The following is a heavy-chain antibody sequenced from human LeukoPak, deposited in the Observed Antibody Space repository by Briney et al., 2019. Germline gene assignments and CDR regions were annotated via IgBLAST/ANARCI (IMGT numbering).Heavy chain of an antibody. CDR2: IYYSGNT. CDR3: AHFKGGSFDF. J-gene: IGHJ3*01. CDR1: GGSISSSNYY. V-gene: IGHV4-39*01. Sequence: SETLSLTCTVSGGSISSSNYYWGWIRQPPGKGLEWIGSIYYSGNTYYNPSLKSRVTISVDTSKNQFSLKLTSVPAADTAVYYCAHFKGGSFDFWGQGTMVTVSS. D-gene: IGHD1-26*01.